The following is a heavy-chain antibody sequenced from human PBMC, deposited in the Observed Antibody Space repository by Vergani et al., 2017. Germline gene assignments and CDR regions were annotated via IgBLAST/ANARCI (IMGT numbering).Heavy chain of an antibody. Sequence: EVQLVESGGGLVQPGGSLRLSCAASGFTFSSYWMSWVRQAPGKGLEWVANIKQDGSEKYYVDSVKGRFTISRDNAKNSLYLQMNSLRAEDTAVYYCARDREGGSYNWFDPWGQGTLVTVSS. CDR3: ARDREGGSYNWFDP. CDR2: IKQDGSEK. V-gene: IGHV3-7*01. CDR1: GFTFSSYW. J-gene: IGHJ5*02. D-gene: IGHD1-26*01.